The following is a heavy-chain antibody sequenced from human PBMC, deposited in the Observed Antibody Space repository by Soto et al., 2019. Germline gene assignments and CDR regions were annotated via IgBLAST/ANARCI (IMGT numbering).Heavy chain of an antibody. V-gene: IGHV3-23*01. CDR3: AKDGDYDYVWGSYRYKGRSYYFDY. CDR1: GFTFSSYA. Sequence: GGSLRLSCAASGFTFSSYAMSWVRQALGKGLEWVSAISGSGGSTYYADSVKGRFTISRDNSKNTLYLQMNSLRAEDTAVYYCAKDGDYDYVWGSYRYKGRSYYFDYWGQGTLVTVSS. J-gene: IGHJ4*02. D-gene: IGHD3-16*02. CDR2: ISGSGGST.